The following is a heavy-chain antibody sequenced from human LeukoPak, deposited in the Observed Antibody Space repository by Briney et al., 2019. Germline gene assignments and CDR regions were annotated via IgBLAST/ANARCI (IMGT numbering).Heavy chain of an antibody. J-gene: IGHJ5*02. D-gene: IGHD6-19*01. CDR3: ARHGYSSGSLAWFDP. CDR1: GGSISSYY. V-gene: IGHV4-59*01. Sequence: SETLSLTCTVAGGSISSYYWSWIRQPPGKGLEWIGYIYYSGSTNYNPSLKSRVTISVDTSKDQFSLKLSSVTAADTAVYYCARHGYSSGSLAWFDPWGQGTQVTVSS. CDR2: IYYSGST.